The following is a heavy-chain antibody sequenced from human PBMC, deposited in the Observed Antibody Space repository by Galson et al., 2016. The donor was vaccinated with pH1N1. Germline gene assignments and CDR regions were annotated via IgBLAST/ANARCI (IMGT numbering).Heavy chain of an antibody. Sequence: ETLSLTCAVSGASISSQYWSWIRQPPGKGLEWIGNIHNSGGSTTYNPSLRNRVTISIRTSRNQFSLHLTSVTAADTALYYCVRQYRERLGDAFDFWGQGTMVSVSS. CDR1: GASISSQY. CDR2: IHNSGGST. J-gene: IGHJ3*01. D-gene: IGHD1-1*01. V-gene: IGHV4-59*11. CDR3: VRQYRERLGDAFDF.